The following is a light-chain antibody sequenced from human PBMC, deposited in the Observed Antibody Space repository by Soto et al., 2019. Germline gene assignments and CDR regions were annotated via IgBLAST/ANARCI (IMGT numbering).Light chain of an antibody. CDR2: GAS. J-gene: IGKJ2*01. CDR3: HQYGSLYT. V-gene: IGKV3-20*01. Sequence: EIVLTQSPGTLSLSPGEIATLSCRASQSVSSSYLAWYQQKPGQAPRLLIYGASSRATGIPDRFSGSGDGTDFTLTISRLEPEDFAVYYCHQYGSLYTFGQGTKLEIK. CDR1: QSVSSSY.